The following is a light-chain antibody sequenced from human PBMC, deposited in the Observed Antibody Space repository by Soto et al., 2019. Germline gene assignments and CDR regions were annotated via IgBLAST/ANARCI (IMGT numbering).Light chain of an antibody. CDR3: SAYTGSSTPLYV. CDR2: EVS. J-gene: IGLJ1*01. CDR1: SSDVGVYNY. V-gene: IGLV2-14*01. Sequence: QALPPKRASVSVTSGQSITIYCTGTSSDVGVYNYVSWYQQHPGKAPKLMIYEVSNRPSGVSNRFSGSKSGNTASLTISGLQAEDEADYYCSAYTGSSTPLYVSGTGTKVTVL.